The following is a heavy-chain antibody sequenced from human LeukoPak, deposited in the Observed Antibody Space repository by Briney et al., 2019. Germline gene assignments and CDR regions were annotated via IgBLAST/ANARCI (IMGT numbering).Heavy chain of an antibody. CDR2: IYSGGST. CDR1: GFTFSSYA. CDR3: ARDKGSLDY. Sequence: PGGSLRLSCAASGFTFSSYAMSWVRQAPGKGLEWVSVIYSGGSTYYADSVKGRFTISRDNSKNTLYLQMNSLRAEDTAVYYCARDKGSLDYWGQGTLVTVSS. J-gene: IGHJ4*02. V-gene: IGHV3-66*01.